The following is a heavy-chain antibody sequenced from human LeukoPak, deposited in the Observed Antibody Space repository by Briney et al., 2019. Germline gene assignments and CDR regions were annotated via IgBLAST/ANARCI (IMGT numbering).Heavy chain of an antibody. CDR1: GFTFSSYA. J-gene: IGHJ6*02. CDR3: ARDGIYSGYDTPPSNYGMDV. D-gene: IGHD5-12*01. CDR2: ISYDGSNK. Sequence: PGGSLRLSCAASGFTFSSYAMHWVRQAPGKGLEWVAVISYDGSNKYYADSVKGRFTISRDNSKNTLYLQMNSLRAEDTAVYYCARDGIYSGYDTPPSNYGMDVWGQGTTVTVSS. V-gene: IGHV3-30*04.